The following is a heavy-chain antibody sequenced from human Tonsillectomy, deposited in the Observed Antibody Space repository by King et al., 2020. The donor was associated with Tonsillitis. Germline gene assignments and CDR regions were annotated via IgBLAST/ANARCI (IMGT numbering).Heavy chain of an antibody. V-gene: IGHV4-39*01. J-gene: IGHJ5*02. CDR2: IYYSGST. D-gene: IGHD4-17*01. Sequence: QLQESGPGLVKPSETLSLTCTVSGGSISSSSYYWGWIRQPPGKGLEWIGSIYYSGSTYYNPSLKSRVTISVDTSKNQFSLKLSSVTAADTAVYYCARPHFDGDYETMRGVWFDPWGQGTLVTVSS. CDR3: ARPHFDGDYETMRGVWFDP. CDR1: GGSISSSSYY.